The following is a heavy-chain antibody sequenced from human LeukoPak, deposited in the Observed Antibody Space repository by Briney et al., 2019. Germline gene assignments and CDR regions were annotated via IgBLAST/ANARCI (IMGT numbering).Heavy chain of an antibody. D-gene: IGHD5-18*01. CDR3: ARAGDTAMVNT. V-gene: IGHV4-30-4*08. Sequence: PSQTLSLTCTVSGGSISSGDYYWSWIRQPPGKGLEWIGYIYYSGSTYYNPSLKSRVTISVDTSKNQFSLKLSSVTAADTAVNNCARAGDTAMVNTWARETLVTVSS. CDR1: GGSISSGDYY. CDR2: IYYSGST. J-gene: IGHJ5*02.